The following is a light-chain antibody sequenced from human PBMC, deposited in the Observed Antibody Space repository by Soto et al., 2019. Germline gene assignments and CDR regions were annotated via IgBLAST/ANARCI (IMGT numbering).Light chain of an antibody. CDR1: QSLSSR. V-gene: IGKV1-5*03. Sequence: DIQMAQSPSTLSVSVGDRVTITCRASQSLSSRLAWYQQKPGKAPKLLLYKASSLETGVPSRFSGSGSGTEFTLTISSLQPDDFATYYCQQYNSYPWTFGQGTKVEIK. CDR3: QQYNSYPWT. J-gene: IGKJ1*01. CDR2: KAS.